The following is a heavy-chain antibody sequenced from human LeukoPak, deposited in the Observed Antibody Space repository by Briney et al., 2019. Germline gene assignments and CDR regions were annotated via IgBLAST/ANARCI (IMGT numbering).Heavy chain of an antibody. V-gene: IGHV1-2*06. J-gene: IGHJ4*02. CDR1: GYTFTGYY. D-gene: IGHD3-22*01. CDR3: ARGDGYSGLSDY. Sequence: GASVKVSCKASGYTFTGYYMHWVRQTHGQGLEWMGRINPNSGGTNYAQKFQGRVTMTRDTSISTAYMELSRLRSDDTAVYYCARGDGYSGLSDYWGQGTLVTVSS. CDR2: INPNSGGT.